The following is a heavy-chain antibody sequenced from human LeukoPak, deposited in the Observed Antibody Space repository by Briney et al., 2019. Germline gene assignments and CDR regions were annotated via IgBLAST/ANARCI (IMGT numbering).Heavy chain of an antibody. V-gene: IGHV3-21*01. CDR3: ARGNYYGSGGPGNWFDP. Sequence: GGSLGLSCAASEFTFSNYGMHWVRQAPGKGLEWVSSISSSSSYIYYADSVKGRFTISRDNAKNSLYLQMNSLRAEDTAVYYCARGNYYGSGGPGNWFDPWGQGTLVTVSS. J-gene: IGHJ5*02. CDR1: EFTFSNYG. D-gene: IGHD3-10*01. CDR2: ISSSSSYI.